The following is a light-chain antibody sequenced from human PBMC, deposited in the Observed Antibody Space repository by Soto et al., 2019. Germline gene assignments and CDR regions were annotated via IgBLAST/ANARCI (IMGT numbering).Light chain of an antibody. V-gene: IGKV4-1*01. Sequence: IVMTQSPDSLAVSLVESATINCKSSQSVLYSSNNKNYLAWYQQKPGQPPKLLIYWTSTRESGVPDRFSGSGSGTDFTLTISSLQAEDVAVYYCQQYYSTPLTFGGGTKVDIK. CDR3: QQYYSTPLT. CDR1: QSVLYSSNNKNY. J-gene: IGKJ4*01. CDR2: WTS.